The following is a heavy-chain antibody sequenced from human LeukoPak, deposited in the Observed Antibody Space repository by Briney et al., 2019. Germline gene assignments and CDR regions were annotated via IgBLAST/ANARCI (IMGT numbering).Heavy chain of an antibody. J-gene: IGHJ4*02. D-gene: IGHD3-10*01. CDR2: INPSGGST. CDR1: GYTFTSYY. V-gene: IGHV1-46*01. CDR3: ARELMVWFGELSHFDY. Sequence: GASVRVSCKASGYTFTSYYMHWVRQAPGQGLEWMGIINPSGGSTSYAQKFQGRVTMTRDTSTSTVYMELSSLRSEDTAVYYCARELMVWFGELSHFDYWGQGTLVTVSS.